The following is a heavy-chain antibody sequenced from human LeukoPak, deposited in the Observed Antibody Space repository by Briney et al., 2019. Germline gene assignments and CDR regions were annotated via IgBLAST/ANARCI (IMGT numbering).Heavy chain of an antibody. Sequence: SSQTLSLTCTVSGGSISSGGYYWSWIRQHPGKGLEWIGYIYYSGSTYYNPSLKSRVTISVDTSKNQFSLKLSSVTAADTAVYYCARSYGSGSYDYYYYGMDVWGQGTTVTVSS. D-gene: IGHD3-10*01. V-gene: IGHV4-31*03. CDR3: ARSYGSGSYDYYYYGMDV. J-gene: IGHJ6*02. CDR2: IYYSGST. CDR1: GGSISSGGYY.